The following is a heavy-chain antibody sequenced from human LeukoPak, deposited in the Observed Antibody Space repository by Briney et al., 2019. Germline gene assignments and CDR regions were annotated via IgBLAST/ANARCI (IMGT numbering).Heavy chain of an antibody. J-gene: IGHJ4*02. D-gene: IGHD1-14*01. CDR1: LDSTTSNF. Sequence: SETLSLTCTVSLDSTTSNFWSWVRQPPGKGLEWIGEIHRSGSPNYNPSLQSRVTISIDRSRNQIVLELSSVTAADTGVYYCAREILGGFNPGAYWGQGILVTVSS. CDR2: IHRSGSP. V-gene: IGHV4/OR15-8*01. CDR3: AREILGGFNPGAY.